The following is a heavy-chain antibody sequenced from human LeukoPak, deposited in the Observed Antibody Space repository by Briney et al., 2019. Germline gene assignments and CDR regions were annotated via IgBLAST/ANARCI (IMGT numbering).Heavy chain of an antibody. Sequence: GGSLRLSCAASEFTFSSYSMNWVRQAPGKGLEWVSYITNSGNSKSYADSVKGRFTISRDNSKNTLYLQMNSLRVEDTAVYYCASTPFYDYVWGSYRYRGLFDNWGQRTLVSVSS. CDR2: ITNSGNSK. CDR3: ASTPFYDYVWGSYRYRGLFDN. D-gene: IGHD3-16*02. CDR1: EFTFSSYS. V-gene: IGHV3-48*01. J-gene: IGHJ4*02.